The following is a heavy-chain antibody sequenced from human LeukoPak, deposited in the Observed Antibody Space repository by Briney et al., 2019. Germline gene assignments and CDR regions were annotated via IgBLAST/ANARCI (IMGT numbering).Heavy chain of an antibody. V-gene: IGHV1-18*01. CDR3: ARDRDASYGGEYYFDY. CDR2: ISAYNGNT. Sequence: ASVKVSCKASGYTFTSYGISWVRQAPGQGLEWMGWISAYNGNTNYAQKLQGRVTMTTDTSTSTAYMELRSLRSDGTAVYYCARDRDASYGGEYYFDYWGQGTLVTVSS. CDR1: GYTFTSYG. D-gene: IGHD3-16*01. J-gene: IGHJ4*02.